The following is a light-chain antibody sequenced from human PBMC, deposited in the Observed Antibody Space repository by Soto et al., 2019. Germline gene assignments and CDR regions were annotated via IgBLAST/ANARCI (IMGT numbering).Light chain of an antibody. CDR3: QVWDSTGDRSVV. CDR2: YDR. CDR1: NIGSKS. Sequence: SYELTQPPSVSVAPGKTANISCGGNNIGSKSVHWYQQRPGQAPVLVISYDRDRRSGIPERFSGSNSGNSATLTVSRVEVEDEADDYCQVWDSTGDRSVVFGGGTKLTVL. V-gene: IGLV3-21*04. J-gene: IGLJ3*02.